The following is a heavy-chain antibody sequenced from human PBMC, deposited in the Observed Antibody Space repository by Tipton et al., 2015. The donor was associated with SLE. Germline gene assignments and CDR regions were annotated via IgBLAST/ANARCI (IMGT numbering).Heavy chain of an antibody. CDR2: INPSGGST. D-gene: IGHD1-26*01. CDR3: ARGELYYYYYMDV. V-gene: IGHV1-46*01. J-gene: IGHJ6*03. Sequence: HWVRQAPGQGLEWMGIINPSGGSTSYAQKFQGRVTMTRDTSTSTVYMELSSLRSEDTAVYYCARGELYYYYYMDVWGKGTTVTVSS.